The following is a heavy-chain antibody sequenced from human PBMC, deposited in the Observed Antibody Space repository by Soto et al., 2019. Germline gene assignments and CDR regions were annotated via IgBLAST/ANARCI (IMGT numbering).Heavy chain of an antibody. CDR3: ARGSGYYEFGSGYSIPEGFDP. CDR2: MNPNSGNT. V-gene: IGHV1-8*01. Sequence: QVQLVQSGAEVKKPGASVKVSCKASGYTFTSYDINWVRQATGQGLEWMGWMNPNSGNTGYAQKFQGRVTMTRNTSISTAYMELSSLRSEDTAVYYCARGSGYYEFGSGYSIPEGFDPWGQGTLVTVSS. J-gene: IGHJ5*02. CDR1: GYTFTSYD. D-gene: IGHD3-3*01.